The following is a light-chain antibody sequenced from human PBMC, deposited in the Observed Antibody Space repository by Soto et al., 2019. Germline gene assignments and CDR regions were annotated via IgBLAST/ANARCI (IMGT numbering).Light chain of an antibody. CDR3: QHYYSAPRT. CDR1: QSISSW. J-gene: IGKJ1*01. Sequence: DIHMAQSPSTLSASVGDRVTITCRASQSISSWLAWYQQKPGKAPKLLIYKASSLESGVPSRFSGSGSGTDFTLTISRLQAEDVAVYYCQHYYSAPRTFGQGTKVHIK. V-gene: IGKV1-5*03. CDR2: KAS.